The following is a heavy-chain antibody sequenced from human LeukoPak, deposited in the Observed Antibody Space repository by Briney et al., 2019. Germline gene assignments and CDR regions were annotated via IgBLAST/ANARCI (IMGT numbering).Heavy chain of an antibody. CDR3: ATYTGYDRIFDY. D-gene: IGHD5-12*01. CDR1: GFTSSPSG. CDR2: ISGNSGAI. V-gene: IGHV3-48*01. J-gene: IGHJ4*02. Sequence: GGSLRLSCECSGFTSSPSGMNWVRQAPGKGLEWISYISGNSGAIYYADSVKGRFTISRDNAKNSLYLQMNSLRAEDTAVYYCATYTGYDRIFDYWGQGTLVTVSS.